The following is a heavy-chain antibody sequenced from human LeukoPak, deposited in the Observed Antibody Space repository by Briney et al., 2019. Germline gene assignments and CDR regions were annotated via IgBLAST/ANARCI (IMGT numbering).Heavy chain of an antibody. V-gene: IGHV3-64*01. CDR1: GFTFSSYA. CDR2: ISSNGGST. D-gene: IGHD3-22*01. CDR3: ARERSGDTMIGEGDAFDI. J-gene: IGHJ3*02. Sequence: GGSLRLSCAASGFTFSSYAMHWVRQAPGKGLEYVSAISSNGGSTYYANSVKGRFTISRDNSKNTLYLQMGSLRAEDTAVYYCARERSGDTMIGEGDAFDIWGQGTMVTVSS.